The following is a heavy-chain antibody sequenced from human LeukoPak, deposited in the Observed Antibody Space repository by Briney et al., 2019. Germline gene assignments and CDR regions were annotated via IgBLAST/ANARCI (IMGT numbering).Heavy chain of an antibody. CDR1: GYIFTGYY. CDR3: ARDLSFYGSGSYYFGY. Sequence: ASVKVSCKASGYIFTGYYIHWVRQAPGQGLEWMGWINPTSGGTNYAQRFQDRVTMAWDTSVSAAYMELSSLRSDDTAVYYCARDLSFYGSGSYYFGYWGQGTLVTVSS. CDR2: INPTSGGT. V-gene: IGHV1-2*02. J-gene: IGHJ4*02. D-gene: IGHD3-10*01.